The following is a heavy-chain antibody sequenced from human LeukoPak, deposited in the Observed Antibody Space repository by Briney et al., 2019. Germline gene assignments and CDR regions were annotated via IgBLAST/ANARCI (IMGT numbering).Heavy chain of an antibody. Sequence: ASVTVSCKASGYTFTSYGISWVRQAPGQGLEWMGIINPSGGSTSYAQKFQGRVTMTRDTSTSTVYMELSSLRSEDTAVYYCARESQTLPLFDYWGQGTLVTVSS. J-gene: IGHJ4*02. CDR3: ARESQTLPLFDY. CDR1: GYTFTSYG. V-gene: IGHV1-46*01. CDR2: INPSGGST.